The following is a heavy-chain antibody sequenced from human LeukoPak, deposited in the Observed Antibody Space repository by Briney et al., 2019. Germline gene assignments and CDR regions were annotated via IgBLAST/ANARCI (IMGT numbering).Heavy chain of an antibody. D-gene: IGHD3-22*01. CDR1: GFTFSSYS. V-gene: IGHV3-21*04. Sequence: GGSLRLSCAASGFTFSSYSMNWVRQAPGKGLEWASFISSSSSYIYYADSVKGRFTISRDNAKNSVYLQMNSLRAEDTAVYYCARANYYDNSGYSRGAFDIWGQGTMVTVSS. CDR3: ARANYYDNSGYSRGAFDI. J-gene: IGHJ3*02. CDR2: ISSSSSYI.